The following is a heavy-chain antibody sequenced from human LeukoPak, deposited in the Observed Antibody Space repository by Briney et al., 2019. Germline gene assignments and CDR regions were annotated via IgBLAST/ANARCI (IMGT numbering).Heavy chain of an antibody. CDR2: INWDSTST. J-gene: IGHJ4*02. V-gene: IGHV3-20*04. CDR1: GFTFDHFG. D-gene: IGHD2-8*02. Sequence: GGSLRLSCATSGFTFDHFGMNWVRQVPGKGLEWVSGINWDSTSTNYVDSVRGRFTISRDNAKNSLYLQMNSLRVEDTAFYYCARDSKYCTGGMCYFTAVADSWGQGTLVTVSS. CDR3: ARDSKYCTGGMCYFTAVADS.